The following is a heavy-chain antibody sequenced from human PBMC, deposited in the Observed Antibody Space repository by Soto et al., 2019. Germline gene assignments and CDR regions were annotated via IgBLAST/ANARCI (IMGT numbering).Heavy chain of an antibody. CDR2: ISSTTNYI. CDR3: ARESEDLTSNFDY. J-gene: IGHJ4*02. Sequence: GSLRLTCSASGFTFTRYSMNWVRQAPGKGLEWVSSISSTTNYIYYGDSMKGRFTISRDNAKNSLYLEMNSLRAEDTAVYYCARESEDLTSNFDYWGQGTLVTVYS. V-gene: IGHV3-21*06. CDR1: GFTFTRYS.